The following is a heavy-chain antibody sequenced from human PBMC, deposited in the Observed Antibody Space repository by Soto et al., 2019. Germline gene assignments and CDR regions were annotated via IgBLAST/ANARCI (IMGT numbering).Heavy chain of an antibody. CDR3: AREGSYSAYNFAHGIQLWSFDF. Sequence: ETLSLTCTVSGGSINTFYWSWVRQPAGKGLEWIGRIFSSGSTSFNTSLESRVAMSVDTSKNHFSLNLSSVTAADMAVYYCAREGSYSAYNFAHGIQLWSFDFWGQGALVTVSS. J-gene: IGHJ4*02. V-gene: IGHV4-4*07. D-gene: IGHD5-12*01. CDR1: GGSINTFY. CDR2: IFSSGST.